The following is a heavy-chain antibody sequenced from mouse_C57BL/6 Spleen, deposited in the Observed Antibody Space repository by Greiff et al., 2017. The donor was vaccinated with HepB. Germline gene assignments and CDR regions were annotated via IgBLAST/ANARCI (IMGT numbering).Heavy chain of an antibody. D-gene: IGHD1-1*01. CDR2: ISSGGDYI. V-gene: IGHV5-9-1*02. CDR1: GFTFSSYA. Sequence: EVKLMESGEGLVKPGGSLKLSCAASGFTFSSYAMSWVRQTPEKRLEWVAYISSGGDYIYYADNVKGRFTIARDNDRNTQYLQMSSLKSEDTAMYYCTREGGRSYGYFDVWGTGTTVTVSS. CDR3: TREGGRSYGYFDV. J-gene: IGHJ1*03.